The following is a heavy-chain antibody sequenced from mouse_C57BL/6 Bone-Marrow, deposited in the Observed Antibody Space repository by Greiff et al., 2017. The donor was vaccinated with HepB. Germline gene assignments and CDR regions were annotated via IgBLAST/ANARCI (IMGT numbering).Heavy chain of an antibody. Sequence: EVMLVESGGGLVKPGGSLKLSCAASGFTFSDYGMHWVRQAPEKGLEWVAYISSGSSTIYYADTVKGRFTISRDNAKNTLYLQMTSLRSEDTAMYYCARPGTTAPYAMDYWGQGTSVTVSS. CDR2: ISSGSSTI. V-gene: IGHV5-17*01. CDR1: GFTFSDYG. CDR3: ARPGTTAPYAMDY. J-gene: IGHJ4*01. D-gene: IGHD1-2*01.